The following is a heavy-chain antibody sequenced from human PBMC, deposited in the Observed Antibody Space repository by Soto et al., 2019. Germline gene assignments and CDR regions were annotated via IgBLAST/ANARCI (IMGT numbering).Heavy chain of an antibody. D-gene: IGHD1-26*01. J-gene: IGHJ4*02. CDR3: VHHGGVPYYHDF. CDR2: IFYSGST. CDR1: GGSLSSSSW. Sequence: SETLSLTCAVSGGSLSSSSWWSWVRQPPGKTLEWLGEIFYSGSTKYNPSLNSRVTISADQSKNDFSLRLSSVTAADTAVYYCVHHGGVPYYHDFWGQGMLVPVS. V-gene: IGHV4-4*02.